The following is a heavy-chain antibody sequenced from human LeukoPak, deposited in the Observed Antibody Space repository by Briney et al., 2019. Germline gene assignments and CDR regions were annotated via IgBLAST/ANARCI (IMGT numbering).Heavy chain of an antibody. CDR3: AREPIYYYYMDV. Sequence: GGSLRLSCAASGFRFSSYWMHWVRQAPGKGLVWVSRIKTDGGSTSYADSVKGRFTISRDNAKNTLYLQMNSLRAEDTAVYYCAREPIYYYYMDVWGKGTTVTVSS. J-gene: IGHJ6*03. V-gene: IGHV3-74*01. CDR1: GFRFSSYW. CDR2: IKTDGGST.